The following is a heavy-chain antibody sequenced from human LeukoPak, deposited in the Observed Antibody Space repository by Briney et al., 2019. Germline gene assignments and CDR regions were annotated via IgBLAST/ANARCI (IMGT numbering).Heavy chain of an antibody. CDR3: ARVPYDSSGYYYSYYYYGMDV. D-gene: IGHD3-22*01. CDR2: VCYGGST. Sequence: SETLSVTCTVSGGSFSSYYWRWIRQPPGKGLEWIGYVCYGGSTNYNPSLKSRVTISVDTSKNQFSLKLSSVTAADTAVYYCARVPYDSSGYYYSYYYYGMDVWGQGTTVTVSS. V-gene: IGHV4-59*01. J-gene: IGHJ6*02. CDR1: GGSFSSYY.